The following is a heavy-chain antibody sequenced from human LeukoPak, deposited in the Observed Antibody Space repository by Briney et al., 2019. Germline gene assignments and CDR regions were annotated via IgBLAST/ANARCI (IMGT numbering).Heavy chain of an antibody. J-gene: IGHJ4*02. Sequence: RAGGSLRLSCAASGFTFSSYSMNWVRQAPGKGLEWLGFIRRKANGGTTEYAASVKGRFIISRDDSKSITYLQMNSLKTEDTAVYYCSRGDYGDYYDLDYWGQGTLVTASS. CDR2: IRRKANGGTT. CDR3: SRGDYGDYYDLDY. V-gene: IGHV3-22*01. CDR1: GFTFSSYS. D-gene: IGHD4-17*01.